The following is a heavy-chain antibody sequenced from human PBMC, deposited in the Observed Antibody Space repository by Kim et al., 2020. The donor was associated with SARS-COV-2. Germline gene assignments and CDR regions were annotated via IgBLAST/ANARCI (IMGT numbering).Heavy chain of an antibody. V-gene: IGHV1-3*01. J-gene: IGHJ4*02. D-gene: IGHD5-12*01. CDR3: ARGSGYDFKD. Sequence: ASVKVSCKASGYTFSSYAMHWVRQAPGQGLEWMGWINVANGNTKYSYKIQGRVSISRDTSASTAYMEMISLTSEDTGVYYCARGSGYDFKDLGQGTLVTVSS. CDR1: GYTFSSYA. CDR2: INVANGNT.